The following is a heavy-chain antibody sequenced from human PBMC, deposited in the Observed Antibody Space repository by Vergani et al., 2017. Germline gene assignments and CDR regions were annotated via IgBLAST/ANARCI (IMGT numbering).Heavy chain of an antibody. Sequence: QVQLVQSGAEVKKPGASVKVSCKASGYTFTSYYMHWVRQAPGQGLEWMGIINPSGGITSYAQKFQGRVTMTRDTSTSTVYMELSSLRSEDTAVYYCARALRIRYPLEYWVIGYWGQGTLVTVSS. J-gene: IGHJ4*02. CDR3: ARALRIRYPLEYWVIGY. D-gene: IGHD2-8*02. V-gene: IGHV1-46*03. CDR1: GYTFTSYY. CDR2: INPSGGIT.